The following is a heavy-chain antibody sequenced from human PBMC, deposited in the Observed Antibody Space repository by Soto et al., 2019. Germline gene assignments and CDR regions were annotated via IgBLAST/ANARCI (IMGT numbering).Heavy chain of an antibody. CDR3: ATDRGVNPLNY. CDR2: ISTISTTV. CDR1: GFTFSNYA. J-gene: IGHJ4*02. Sequence: GGSLRLSCAASGFTFSNYAMNWVRQAPGKGLEWVSYISTISTTVYYADSVKGRFTISRDNARNSVYLQMSSLRDEDTAVYYCATDRGVNPLNYWGQGTLVTVSS. V-gene: IGHV3-48*02.